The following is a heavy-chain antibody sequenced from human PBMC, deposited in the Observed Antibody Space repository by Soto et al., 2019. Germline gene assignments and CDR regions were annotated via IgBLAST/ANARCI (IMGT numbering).Heavy chain of an antibody. D-gene: IGHD3-3*01. J-gene: IGHJ6*02. CDR3: ARDTYYDFWSGYHYYYYGMDV. V-gene: IGHV3-48*02. CDR2: ISSSSTI. Sequence: GGSLRLSCAASGFTFSSYSMNLVRQAPGKGLEWVSYISSSSTIYYADSVKGRFTISRDNAKNSLYLQMNSLRDEDTAVYYCARDTYYDFWSGYHYYYYGMDVWGQGTTVTVSS. CDR1: GFTFSSYS.